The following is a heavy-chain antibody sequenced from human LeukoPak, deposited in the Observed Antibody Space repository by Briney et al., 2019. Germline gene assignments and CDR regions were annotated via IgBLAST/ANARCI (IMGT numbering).Heavy chain of an antibody. D-gene: IGHD5-24*01. CDR1: GFTVSSNY. J-gene: IGHJ4*02. Sequence: PGGSLRLSCAASGFTVSSNYMSWVRQAPGKGLEWVSVIYSGGSTYYADSVKGRFTISRDNSKNTLYLQMNSLRAEDTAVYYCAKVAGEGTSGRDGYNPLPYYFDYWGQGTLVTVSS. CDR2: IYSGGST. CDR3: AKVAGEGTSGRDGYNPLPYYFDY. V-gene: IGHV3-66*01.